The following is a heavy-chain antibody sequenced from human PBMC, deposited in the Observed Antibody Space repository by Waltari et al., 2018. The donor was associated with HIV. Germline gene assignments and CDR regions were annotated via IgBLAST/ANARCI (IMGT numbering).Heavy chain of an antibody. J-gene: IGHJ3*02. CDR2: ISQSGIT. CDR3: AREATSVTTSGGFDI. CDR1: GGSVSRDNW. V-gene: IGHV4-4*02. D-gene: IGHD4-17*01. Sequence: QVQLQESGPGLVKPSGTLSLTCDVSGGSVSRDNWWSWVRQPPGEGLEWIGEISQSGITNHSPSLKSRVTISIDKSRNQFSLKLNSVTAADTAVYYCAREATSVTTSGGFDIWGQGTVVTVSS.